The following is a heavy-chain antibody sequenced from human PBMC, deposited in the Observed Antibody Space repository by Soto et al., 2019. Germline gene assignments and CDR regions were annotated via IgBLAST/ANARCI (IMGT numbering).Heavy chain of an antibody. D-gene: IGHD6-19*01. CDR1: CGSINSSSYF. J-gene: IGHJ5*02. CDR3: ARHYSSGSRNWFDP. Sequence: TLCLTCSVSCGSINSSSYFWGWVRQPPGKGLEWIGSIYYSGSTYYNPSLRSRVTISVDTSKNQFSLKLSSVTAEDTAVFYCARHYSSGSRNWFDPWGQGTLVTAPQ. CDR2: IYYSGST. V-gene: IGHV4-39*01.